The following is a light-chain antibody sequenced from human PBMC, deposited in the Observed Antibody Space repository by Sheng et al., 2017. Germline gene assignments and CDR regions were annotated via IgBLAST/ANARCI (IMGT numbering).Light chain of an antibody. Sequence: DIVMTQSPDSLAVSLGERATINCKSSQSVLYSSNNKNYLAWYQHKPGQPPKLLIYWASIRESGVPDRFSGSGSGTDFTLTISSLQAEDVAVYYCQQYYSTPTFGRGTNLEI. CDR2: WAS. CDR3: QQYYSTPT. V-gene: IGKV4-1*01. J-gene: IGKJ2*01. CDR1: QSVLYSSNNKNY.